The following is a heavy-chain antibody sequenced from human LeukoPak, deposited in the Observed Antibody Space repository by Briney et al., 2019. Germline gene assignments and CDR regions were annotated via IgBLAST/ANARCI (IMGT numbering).Heavy chain of an antibody. D-gene: IGHD3-22*01. CDR1: GFTFSSYG. V-gene: IGHV3-53*01. J-gene: IGHJ3*02. Sequence: GGTLRLSCAASGFTFSSYGMSWVRQAPGKGLEWVSLIYSDGRTYYADSVKGRCTISRDNSKNTLYLQMNSLRVEDTAVYYCARGLFLSGYLDAFDIWGQGTVVTVSS. CDR3: ARGLFLSGYLDAFDI. CDR2: IYSDGRT.